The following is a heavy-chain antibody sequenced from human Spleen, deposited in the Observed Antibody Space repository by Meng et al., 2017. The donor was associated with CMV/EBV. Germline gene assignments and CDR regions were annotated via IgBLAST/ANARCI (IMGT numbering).Heavy chain of an antibody. Sequence: SLKISCAASGFTFSSYWMHWVRQAPGKGLEWVSGISWNSGSIGYADSVKGRFTISRDNAKNSLYLQMNGLRAEDTAVYYCARTVQSCDYWGQGTLVTVSS. D-gene: IGHD1-1*01. J-gene: IGHJ4*02. CDR2: ISWNSGSI. CDR1: GFTFSSYW. V-gene: IGHV3-9*01. CDR3: ARTVQSCDY.